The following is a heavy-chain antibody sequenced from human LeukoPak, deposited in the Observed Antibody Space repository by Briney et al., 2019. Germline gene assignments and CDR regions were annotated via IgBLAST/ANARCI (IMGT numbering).Heavy chain of an antibody. J-gene: IGHJ4*02. CDR1: GFTSSSYA. CDR2: ISYDGSNK. D-gene: IGHD6-19*01. Sequence: PGRSLRLSCAASGFTSSSYAMHWVRQAPGKGLEWVAVISYDGSNKYYADSVKGRFTISRDNSKNTLYLQMNSLRAEDTAVYYCARDFSSGYGIWGQGTLVTVSS. V-gene: IGHV3-30*04. CDR3: ARDFSSGYGI.